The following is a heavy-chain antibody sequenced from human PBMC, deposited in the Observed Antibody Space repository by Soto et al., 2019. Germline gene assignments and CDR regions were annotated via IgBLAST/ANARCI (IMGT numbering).Heavy chain of an antibody. Sequence: SETLSLTCAVSGGSISSGGYSWNWIRQPPGKGLEWIGYIYHSGSTYYNPSLKSRVTMSIDRSKNQFSLKLSSVTAADTAVYFCASDTPEGGFDPWGQGTLVTVSS. D-gene: IGHD2-15*01. J-gene: IGHJ5*02. V-gene: IGHV4-30-2*01. CDR1: GGSISSGGYS. CDR3: ASDTPEGGFDP. CDR2: IYHSGST.